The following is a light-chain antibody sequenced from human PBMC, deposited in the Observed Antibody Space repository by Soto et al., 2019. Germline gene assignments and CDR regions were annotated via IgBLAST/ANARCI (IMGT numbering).Light chain of an antibody. J-gene: IGKJ1*01. Sequence: DIQMTQSPYTLSASIGDRVTITCRASHNISTWLAWYQQRPGKAPKILLYRASSLEGGVPSRFSGSGSGTEFTLTIGSLQPGDFATYYCQQYNSYPWTFGQGTNVEIK. CDR1: HNISTW. CDR3: QQYNSYPWT. V-gene: IGKV1-5*03. CDR2: RAS.